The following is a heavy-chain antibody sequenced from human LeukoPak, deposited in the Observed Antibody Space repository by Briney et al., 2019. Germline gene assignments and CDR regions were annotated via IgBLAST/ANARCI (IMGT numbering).Heavy chain of an antibody. Sequence: GGSLRLSCAASGFTFSNYGIHWVRQAPGKGLEWVAFIRSDGRINYYADSVKGRFTISRDNSKNTLYVQMNSLRAEDTAVYYCAKTPNGGEYAYYFDSWGQGTLVTVSS. D-gene: IGHD4-17*01. CDR3: AKTPNGGEYAYYFDS. J-gene: IGHJ4*02. V-gene: IGHV3-30*02. CDR1: GFTFSNYG. CDR2: IRSDGRIN.